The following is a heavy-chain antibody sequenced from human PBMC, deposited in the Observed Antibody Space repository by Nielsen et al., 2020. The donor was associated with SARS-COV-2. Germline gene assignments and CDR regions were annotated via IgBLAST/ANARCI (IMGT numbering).Heavy chain of an antibody. Sequence: GSLRLSCTVSGGSISSYYWGWIRQPPGKGLEWIGSKDYGGSTYYNPSLKSRVTISVDTPKNQLSLKLTSVTAADTAVYFCARHRLAAAGRGGDWLDPWGQGTLVTVSS. CDR1: GGSISSYY. D-gene: IGHD6-13*01. CDR3: ARHRLAAAGRGGDWLDP. J-gene: IGHJ5*02. CDR2: KDYGGST. V-gene: IGHV4-39*01.